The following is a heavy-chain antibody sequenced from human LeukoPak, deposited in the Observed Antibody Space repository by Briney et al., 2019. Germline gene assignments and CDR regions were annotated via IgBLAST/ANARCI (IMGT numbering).Heavy chain of an antibody. CDR2: INPNSGGT. CDR3: ARVRYCTNGVCPYYFDY. V-gene: IGHV1-2*02. D-gene: IGHD2-8*01. Sequence: ASVKVSCKASGYSFTGYYTHWVRQAPAQGLEWMGWINPNSGGTNYAQKFQGRVTMTRDTSISTAYMELSRLRSDDTAVYYCARVRYCTNGVCPYYFDYWGQGTLVTVSS. CDR1: GYSFTGYY. J-gene: IGHJ4*02.